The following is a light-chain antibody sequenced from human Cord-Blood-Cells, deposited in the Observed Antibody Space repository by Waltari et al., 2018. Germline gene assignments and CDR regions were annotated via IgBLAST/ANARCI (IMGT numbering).Light chain of an antibody. CDR2: DAS. CDR3: QQRSNWPPST. J-gene: IGKJ5*01. Sequence: EIVLTQSPATLSLSPGERATLSGRASQSVSSYLAWYQQKPGQAPRLLIYDASNRATGIPARFSGSGSGTDFTLTISSLEPKDFAVYYCQQRSNWPPSTFGQGTRLEIK. CDR1: QSVSSY. V-gene: IGKV3-11*01.